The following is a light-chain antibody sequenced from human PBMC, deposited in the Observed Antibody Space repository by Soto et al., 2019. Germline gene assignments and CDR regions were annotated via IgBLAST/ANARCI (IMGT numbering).Light chain of an antibody. CDR2: AAS. CDR1: QSFSGF. V-gene: IGKV1-39*01. Sequence: DIQMTQSPSSLSASVGDEVTITCRASQSFSGFLNWYQQKPGKAPNLLIYAASTLQRGAPSRFSGSGSGTDFTLTISSLQPEDSATYYCQQSYSTPQTFGQGTKVDIK. J-gene: IGKJ1*01. CDR3: QQSYSTPQT.